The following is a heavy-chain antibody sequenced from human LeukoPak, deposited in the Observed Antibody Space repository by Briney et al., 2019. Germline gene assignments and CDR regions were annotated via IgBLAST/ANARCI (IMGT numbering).Heavy chain of an antibody. J-gene: IGHJ3*02. CDR2: IYYGGST. CDR1: GGSISSYY. CDR3: ARGDSSGYRDAFDI. V-gene: IGHV4-59*01. Sequence: SETLSFTCTVSGGSISSYYWSWIRQPPGKGLEWIGYIYYGGSTNYNPSLKSRVTISVDTSKNQFSLKLSSVTAADTAVYYCARGDSSGYRDAFDIWGQGTMVTVSS. D-gene: IGHD3-22*01.